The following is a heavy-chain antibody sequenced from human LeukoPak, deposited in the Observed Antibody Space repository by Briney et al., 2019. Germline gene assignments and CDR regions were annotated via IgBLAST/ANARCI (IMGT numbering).Heavy chain of an antibody. J-gene: IGHJ4*02. D-gene: IGHD2/OR15-2a*01. CDR2: ISYDGSNK. CDR1: GFTFSNYG. V-gene: IGHV3-30*19. CDR3: ARSAPTYYFDY. Sequence: PGGSLRLSCAASGFTFSNYGMHWVRQAPGKGLEWVSFISYDGSNKYYADSVKGRFNISRDNSKNTLFLQMSSLRTEDTAVYYCARSAPTYYFDYWGQGTLVTVSS.